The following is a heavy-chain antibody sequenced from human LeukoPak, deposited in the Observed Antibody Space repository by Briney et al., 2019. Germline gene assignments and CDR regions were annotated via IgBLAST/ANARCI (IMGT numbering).Heavy chain of an antibody. CDR2: TYYRSKWYY. J-gene: IGHJ6*02. Sequence: SQTLSLTCAISGDSVLSNTEAWNWIRQSPSRGLEWLGRTYYRSKWYYDYAISVQGRITINADTSKNQFSLQLNSVTPEDTAVYYCARGGYYGSGSSTYGMDVWGQGTTVTVSS. V-gene: IGHV6-1*01. CDR1: GDSVLSNTEA. D-gene: IGHD3-10*01. CDR3: ARGGYYGSGSSTYGMDV.